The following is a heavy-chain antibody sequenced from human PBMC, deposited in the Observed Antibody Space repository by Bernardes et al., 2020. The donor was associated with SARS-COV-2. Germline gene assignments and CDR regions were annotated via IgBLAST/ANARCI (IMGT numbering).Heavy chain of an antibody. Sequence: LRLSCAAPGFTFSSYGMHWVRQAPGKGLEWVAVISYDGSNKYYADSVKGRFTISRDNSKNTLYLQMNSLRAEDTAVYYCARDGTMTDFWSGYSTVNWFDPWGQGTLVTVSS. D-gene: IGHD3-3*01. CDR1: GFTFSSYG. V-gene: IGHV3-30*03. J-gene: IGHJ5*02. CDR3: ARDGTMTDFWSGYSTVNWFDP. CDR2: ISYDGSNK.